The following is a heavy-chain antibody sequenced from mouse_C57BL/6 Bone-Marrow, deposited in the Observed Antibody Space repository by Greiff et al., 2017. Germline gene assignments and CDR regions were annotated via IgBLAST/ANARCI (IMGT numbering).Heavy chain of an antibody. J-gene: IGHJ2*01. V-gene: IGHV14-4*01. CDR3: SLYCFDF. CDR1: GFNIKDDY. Sequence: EVKLMESGAELVRPGASVKLSCTASGFNIKDDYMHWVKQRPEQGLEWIGWIDPENGDTEYASKFQGKATITADTSSNTAYLQLSSLTSEDTAVYYCSLYCFDFWGQGTTLPGSS. CDR2: IDPENGDT.